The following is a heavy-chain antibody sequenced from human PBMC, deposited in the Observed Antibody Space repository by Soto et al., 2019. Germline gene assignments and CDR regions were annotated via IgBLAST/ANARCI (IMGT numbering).Heavy chain of an antibody. V-gene: IGHV1-69*06. D-gene: IGHD3-10*01. CDR2: IIPIFGTA. Sequence: QVQLVQSGAEVKKPGSSVKVSCKASGGTFSSYAISWVRQAPGQGLEWMGGIIPIFGTANYAQKFQGRVTITADKTTSTAYMELSSLRSEDTGVYCCARGEGSGSYYYPTAYYYGGMDVWGQGTTVTVSS. J-gene: IGHJ6*02. CDR1: GGTFSSYA. CDR3: ARGEGSGSYYYPTAYYYGGMDV.